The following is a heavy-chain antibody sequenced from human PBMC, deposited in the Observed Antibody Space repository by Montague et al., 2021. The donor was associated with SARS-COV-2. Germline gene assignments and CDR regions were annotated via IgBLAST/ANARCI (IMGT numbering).Heavy chain of an antibody. CDR3: ARGRLFRMTELPLGLTSPGGFDT. V-gene: IGHV4-34*01. D-gene: IGHD3-16*02. Sequence: SETLSLTCAVSRGSFSSYYWTWVRQPPGKGLVWIGEINQGGSSNYNPSLKSRVTISVDTSKNQISLKLTSVTAADTAVYYCARGRLFRMTELPLGLTSPGGFDTWGQGTLVTVSS. J-gene: IGHJ5*02. CDR2: INQGGSS. CDR1: RGSFSSYY.